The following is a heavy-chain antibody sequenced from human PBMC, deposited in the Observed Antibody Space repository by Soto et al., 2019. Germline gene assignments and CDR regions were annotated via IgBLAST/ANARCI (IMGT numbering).Heavy chain of an antibody. CDR3: AREAMDCSSTSCYRWFDP. Sequence: SETLSLTCTVSGGSISSYYWSWIRRPPGKGLEWIGYIYYSGSTNYNPSLKSRVTISVDTSKNQFSLKLSSVTAADTAVYYCAREAMDCSSTSCYRWFDPWGQGTLVTVSS. J-gene: IGHJ5*02. V-gene: IGHV4-59*01. CDR1: GGSISSYY. D-gene: IGHD2-2*02. CDR2: IYYSGST.